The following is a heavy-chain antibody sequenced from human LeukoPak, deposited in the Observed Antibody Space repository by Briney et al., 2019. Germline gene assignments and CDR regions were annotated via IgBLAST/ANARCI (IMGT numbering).Heavy chain of an antibody. CDR3: AKDKTAIDYFDY. CDR2: IWYDGSNK. J-gene: IGHJ4*02. Sequence: GGSLRLSCAASGFTFSSYGMHWVRQAPGKGLEWVAVIWYDGSNKNYADSLKGRFTISRDNSKNTLYLQMNSLRAEDTAVYYCAKDKTAIDYFDYWGQGTLVTVSS. V-gene: IGHV3-33*06. CDR1: GFTFSSYG. D-gene: IGHD2-2*02.